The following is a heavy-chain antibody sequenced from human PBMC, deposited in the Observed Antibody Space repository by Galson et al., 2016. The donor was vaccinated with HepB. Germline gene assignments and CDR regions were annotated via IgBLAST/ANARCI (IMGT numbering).Heavy chain of an antibody. V-gene: IGHV1-46*01. J-gene: IGHJ4*02. Sequence: SVKVSCKASGYTFTNYYMHWVRQALGQGLEWMGIIHPSGGSTYYAQKFQGRVTMTRDTSTSTVYMELSSLRSEDTAVYYCARDVLAAAGYFDYWGQGTLVTVSS. CDR1: GYTFTNYY. CDR2: IHPSGGST. D-gene: IGHD6-13*01. CDR3: ARDVLAAAGYFDY.